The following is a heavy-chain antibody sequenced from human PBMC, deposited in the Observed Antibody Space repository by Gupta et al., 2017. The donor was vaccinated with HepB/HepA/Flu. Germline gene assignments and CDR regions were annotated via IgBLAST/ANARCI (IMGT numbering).Heavy chain of an antibody. J-gene: IGHJ4*02. CDR3: ARVDGMGKSGYFFDL. Sequence: QVLLVQSGAEVKKPGASVKVSCKASGYTFTTYGITWVRQAPGQGLEWMGWISVNNGNTKYAQMLQGRVTMTTDTSTTTAYLELRRLRSDDTAVYYCARVDGMGKSGYFFDLGGQGTLLTVSS. D-gene: IGHD3-22*01. CDR2: ISVNNGNT. CDR1: GYTFTTYG. V-gene: IGHV1-18*01.